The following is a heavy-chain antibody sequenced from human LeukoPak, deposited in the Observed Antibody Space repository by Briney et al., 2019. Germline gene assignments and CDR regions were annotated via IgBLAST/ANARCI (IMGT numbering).Heavy chain of an antibody. V-gene: IGHV4-34*01. CDR2: IYHSGST. CDR1: GFTFSDYY. D-gene: IGHD6-19*01. J-gene: IGHJ1*01. Sequence: LRLSCAASGFTFSDYYMSWIRQPPGKGLEWIGEIYHSGSTNYNPSLKSRVTISVDKSKNQFSLKLSSVTAADTAVYYCASSVAGTIGFQHWGQGTLVTVSS. CDR3: ASSVAGTIGFQH.